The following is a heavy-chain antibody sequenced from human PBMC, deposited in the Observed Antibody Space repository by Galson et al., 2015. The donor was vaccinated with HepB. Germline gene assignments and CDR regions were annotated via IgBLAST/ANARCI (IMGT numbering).Heavy chain of an antibody. D-gene: IGHD1-26*01. V-gene: IGHV1-69*13. CDR1: GGTFSSHA. CDR3: ARNNGRYWAGDQ. CDR2: IIPIFGTA. J-gene: IGHJ4*02. Sequence: SVKVSCKASGGTFSSHAISWVRQAPGQGLEWMGGIIPIFGTANYAQKFQGRVTITADESTSTTYMDLSSLRSDDTAVYYCARNNGRYWAGDQWGQGTLVIVSS.